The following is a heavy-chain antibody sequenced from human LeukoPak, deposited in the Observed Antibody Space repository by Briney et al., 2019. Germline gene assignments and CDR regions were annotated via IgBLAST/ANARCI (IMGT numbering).Heavy chain of an antibody. V-gene: IGHV1-8*03. CDR2: MNPNSGNT. CDR1: GYTFTSYD. Sequence: GASVKVSCKASGYTFTSYDINWVRQATGQGLEWMGWMNPNSGNTGYAQKFQGRVTITRNTSISTAYMELSSLRSEDTAVYYCARGRAGSRRNYYYYMDVWGKGTTVTVSS. J-gene: IGHJ6*03. D-gene: IGHD6-6*01. CDR3: ARGRAGSRRNYYYYMDV.